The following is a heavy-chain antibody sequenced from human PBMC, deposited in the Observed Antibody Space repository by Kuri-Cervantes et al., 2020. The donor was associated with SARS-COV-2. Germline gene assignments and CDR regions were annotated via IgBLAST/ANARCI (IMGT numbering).Heavy chain of an antibody. V-gene: IGHV3-48*03. CDR1: GFTFSSYE. CDR2: ISSTGDTI. Sequence: GGSLRLSCAASGFTFSSYEMNWVRQTPGKGLEWVSYISSTGDTIYYADSVKGRFTISRDNAKNSLYLQMNSLRAEDMAVYYCARVSRSGYLDYWGQGTLVTVSS. J-gene: IGHJ4*02. D-gene: IGHD3-3*01. CDR3: ARVSRSGYLDY.